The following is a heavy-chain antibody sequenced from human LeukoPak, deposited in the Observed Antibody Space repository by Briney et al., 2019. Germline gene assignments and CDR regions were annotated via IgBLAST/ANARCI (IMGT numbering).Heavy chain of an antibody. D-gene: IGHD2-21*02. CDR2: INGDGSST. J-gene: IGHJ6*03. CDR3: ARAGYCGGDCYSRYYYYYMDV. Sequence: GGSLRLSCAASGFTFSSYDMSWVRQAPGKGLVWVSRINGDGSSTSYADSVKGRFTISRDNSKNTLYLQMNSLRAEDTAVYYCARAGYCGGDCYSRYYYYYMDVWGKGTTVTVSS. CDR1: GFTFSSYD. V-gene: IGHV3-74*01.